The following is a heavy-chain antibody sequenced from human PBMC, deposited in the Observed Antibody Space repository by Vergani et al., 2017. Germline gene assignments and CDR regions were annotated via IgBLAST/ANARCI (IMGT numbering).Heavy chain of an antibody. D-gene: IGHD3-9*01. CDR2: IYPGDSDT. CDR1: GYSFTSYW. V-gene: IGHV5-51*01. Sequence: EVQLVQSGAEVKKPGESLKISCKGSGYSFTSYWIGWVRQMPGKGLEWMGIIYPGDSDTRYSPSFQGHVTISADKSISTAYLQWSSLKASDTAMYYCARHLYDILTGYYNWFDPWGQGTLVTVSS. J-gene: IGHJ5*02. CDR3: ARHLYDILTGYYNWFDP.